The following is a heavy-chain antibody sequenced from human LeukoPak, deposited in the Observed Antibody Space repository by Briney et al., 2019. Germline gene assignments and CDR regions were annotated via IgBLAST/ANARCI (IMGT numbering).Heavy chain of an antibody. CDR2: INPSGGST. Sequence: ASVRVSCKASGYTFTSYYMHWVRQAPGQGLEWMGIINPSGGSTSYAQKFQGRVTMTRDTSTSTAYMELSSLRSEDTALYYCARERSTVTGLDYWGQGTLVTVSS. D-gene: IGHD4-17*01. CDR1: GYTFTSYY. V-gene: IGHV1-46*01. CDR3: ARERSTVTGLDY. J-gene: IGHJ4*02.